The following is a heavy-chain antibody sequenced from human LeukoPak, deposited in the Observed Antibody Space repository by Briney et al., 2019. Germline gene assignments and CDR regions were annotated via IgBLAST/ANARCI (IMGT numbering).Heavy chain of an antibody. D-gene: IGHD3-22*01. CDR3: ARPYYDSSGYYGVMDY. V-gene: IGHV4-4*02. CDR1: GGSISGSNW. CDR2: IYHSGST. J-gene: IGHJ4*02. Sequence: SETLSLTCAVSGGSISGSNWWSWVRQPPGKGLEWIGEIYHSGSTNYNPSLKSRVTISVDKSKNQFSLKLSSVTAADTAVYYCARPYYDSSGYYGVMDYWGQGTLVTVSS.